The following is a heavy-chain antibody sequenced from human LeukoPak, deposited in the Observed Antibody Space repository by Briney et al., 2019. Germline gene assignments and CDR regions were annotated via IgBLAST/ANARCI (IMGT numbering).Heavy chain of an antibody. V-gene: IGHV3-23*01. CDR3: ANRYCSGGSCYHFDY. Sequence: PGGSLRLSCAASGFTFSSYAMSWVRQAPGKGPEWVSAISGSGGSTYYADSVKGRFTISRDNSKNTLYLQMNSLRAEDTAVYYCANRYCSGGSCYHFDYWGQGTLVTVSS. D-gene: IGHD2-15*01. CDR2: ISGSGGST. J-gene: IGHJ4*02. CDR1: GFTFSSYA.